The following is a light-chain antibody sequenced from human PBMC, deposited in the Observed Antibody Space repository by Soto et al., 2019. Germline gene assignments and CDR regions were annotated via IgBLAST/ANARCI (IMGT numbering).Light chain of an antibody. V-gene: IGKV3-11*01. Sequence: DIVLAQSPGTLSFSPGERATLSCRASESVTDYLAWYQQKPGQAPRLLIYDASNRATGIPARFSGSESGTDFTLTISSLEPEDFAVYYCQQRSSWPPTFGQGTKVDIK. CDR2: DAS. CDR3: QQRSSWPPT. CDR1: ESVTDY. J-gene: IGKJ1*01.